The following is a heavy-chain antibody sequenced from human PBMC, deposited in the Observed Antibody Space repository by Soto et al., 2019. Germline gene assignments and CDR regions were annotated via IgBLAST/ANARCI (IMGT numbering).Heavy chain of an antibody. CDR3: AREAFAEPDIAARWVGDYYYGMDV. CDR1: GYSFTSYW. J-gene: IGHJ6*02. V-gene: IGHV5-10-1*01. Sequence: PGESLKISCKGSGYSFTSYWISWVRQMPGKGLEWMGRIDPSDSYTNYSPSFQGHVTISADKSISTAYLQWSSLKASDTAMYYCAREAFAEPDIAARWVGDYYYGMDVWGQGTTVTVSS. D-gene: IGHD6-6*01. CDR2: IDPSDSYT.